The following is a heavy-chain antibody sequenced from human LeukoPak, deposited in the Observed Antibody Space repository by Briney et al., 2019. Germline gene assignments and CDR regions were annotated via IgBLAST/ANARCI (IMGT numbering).Heavy chain of an antibody. V-gene: IGHV3-21*01. CDR1: GCTFSGYS. CDR2: ISTSNSYR. CDR3: AREEGQLAV. J-gene: IGHJ4*02. D-gene: IGHD5-18*01. Sequence: GGAVRLSCAASGCTFSGYSMTWVRQAPGKGLEWVSSISTSNSYRYYADSVKGRFTISRDNAKNSLYLQMNSLRAEDTAVYYCAREEGQLAVWGQGTLVTVSS.